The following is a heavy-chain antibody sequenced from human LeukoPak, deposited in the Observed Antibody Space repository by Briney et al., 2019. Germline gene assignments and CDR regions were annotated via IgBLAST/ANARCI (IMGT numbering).Heavy chain of an antibody. CDR2: IKQDGSER. D-gene: IGHD5-18*01. Sequence: GGSLGLSCAASGFTFSSFWMNWVRQAPGKGLEWVANIKQDGSERNYVDSVKGRSTISRDNAKNSLFLQMNSLRVEDTAVYYCARGGTRGYSPVDYWGQGILVTVSS. V-gene: IGHV3-7*03. J-gene: IGHJ4*02. CDR3: ARGGTRGYSPVDY. CDR1: GFTFSSFW.